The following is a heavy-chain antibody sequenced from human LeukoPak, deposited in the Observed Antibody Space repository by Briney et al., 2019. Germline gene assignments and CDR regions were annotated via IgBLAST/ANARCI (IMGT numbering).Heavy chain of an antibody. Sequence: GGSLRLSCAASGFTFSSYWMHWVRQAPGKGLGWVSRINSDGSSTNYADSVKGGFTISRENAKKTLYMQMNSLRAEDTAVYYCARAVDFWSGYSFDYWGQGTLVTVSS. CDR3: ARAVDFWSGYSFDY. CDR2: INSDGSST. J-gene: IGHJ4*02. D-gene: IGHD3-3*01. CDR1: GFTFSSYW. V-gene: IGHV3-74*01.